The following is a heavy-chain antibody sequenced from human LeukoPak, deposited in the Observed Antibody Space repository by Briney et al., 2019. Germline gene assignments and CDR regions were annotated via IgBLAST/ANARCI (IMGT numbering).Heavy chain of an antibody. D-gene: IGHD3-16*01. CDR3: ARGPKYDDYYYYYGMDV. CDR2: IYSGGST. Sequence: GGSLRLSCAASGFTVRSNYMSWVRQAPGKGLEWVSVIYSGGSTYYADSVKGRFTISRDNSKNTLYLQMNSLGTEGTVVYYCARGPKYDDYYYYYGMDVWGQGTTVTVSS. J-gene: IGHJ6*02. CDR1: GFTVRSNY. V-gene: IGHV3-53*05.